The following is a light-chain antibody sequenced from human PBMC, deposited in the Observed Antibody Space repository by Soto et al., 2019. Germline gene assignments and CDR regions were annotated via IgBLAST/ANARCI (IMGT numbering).Light chain of an antibody. CDR2: DVS. V-gene: IGLV2-11*01. J-gene: IGLJ2*01. CDR3: CSFAGGATFV. CDR1: SSDVGAYDS. Sequence: QSALTQPRSVSGSPGQSVTISCTGTSSDVGAYDSVSWYQHRPGNAPKLIISDVSQRPSDVPDRFSGSKSGNTASLTVSGLQADDEADYYCCSFAGGATFVFGGGTKLTVL.